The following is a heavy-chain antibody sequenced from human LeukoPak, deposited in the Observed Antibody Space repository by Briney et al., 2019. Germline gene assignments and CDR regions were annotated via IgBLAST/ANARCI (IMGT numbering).Heavy chain of an antibody. Sequence: PGGSLRLSCAASGFTLSSYAMHWVRQAPGKGLEWVAVISYDGSNKYYADSVKGRFTISRDNSKNTLYLQMNSLRAEDTAVYYCASPKSIDYDSSGYYPYYFDYWGQGTLVTVSS. CDR2: ISYDGSNK. CDR1: GFTLSSYA. V-gene: IGHV3-30-3*01. CDR3: ASPKSIDYDSSGYYPYYFDY. D-gene: IGHD3-22*01. J-gene: IGHJ4*02.